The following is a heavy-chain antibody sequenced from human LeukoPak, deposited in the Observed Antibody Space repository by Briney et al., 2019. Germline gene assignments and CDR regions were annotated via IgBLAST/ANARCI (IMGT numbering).Heavy chain of an antibody. J-gene: IGHJ4*02. CDR3: ARGEVSASLYYFYF. CDR2: VRGYNGNR. CDR1: GYSFPTHG. D-gene: IGHD2-2*01. Sequence: RASVKVSCKPSGYSFPTHGVSWVRQAPRHPLEWIGWVRGYNGNRNYAERLQGRVTMTTDASTSTVYLELTSLRSDDTAVYYCARGEVSASLYYFYFWGQGTLVTVS. V-gene: IGHV1-18*01.